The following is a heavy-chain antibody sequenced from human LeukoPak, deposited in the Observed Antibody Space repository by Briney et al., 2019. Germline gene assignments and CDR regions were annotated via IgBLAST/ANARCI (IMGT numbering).Heavy chain of an antibody. CDR2: IYYSGST. CDR1: GGSISSYY. D-gene: IGHD6-13*01. CDR3: ARRQDSSSWYLYYYGMDV. V-gene: IGHV4-59*01. J-gene: IGHJ6*02. Sequence: SETLSPTCTVSGGSISSYYWSWIRQPPGKGLEWIGYIYYSGSTNYNPSLKSRVTISVDTSKNQFSLKLSSVTAADTAVYYCARRQDSSSWYLYYYGMDVWGQGTTVTVSS.